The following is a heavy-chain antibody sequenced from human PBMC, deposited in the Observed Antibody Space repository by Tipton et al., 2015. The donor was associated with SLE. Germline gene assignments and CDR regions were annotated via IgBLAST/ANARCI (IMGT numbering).Heavy chain of an antibody. CDR2: ISSSGSIK. CDR1: GFTFSNYE. J-gene: IGHJ6*02. V-gene: IGHV3-48*03. D-gene: IGHD3-22*01. CDR3: ARDLLRMTTFNYLYGMDV. Sequence: SLRLSCAASGFTFSNYEMNWVRQAPGKGLEWVSYISSSGSIKYYADSVKGRFTISRDNAKNSLYLQMDSLRAEDTAVYYCARDLLRMTTFNYLYGMDVWGQGTTVTVSS.